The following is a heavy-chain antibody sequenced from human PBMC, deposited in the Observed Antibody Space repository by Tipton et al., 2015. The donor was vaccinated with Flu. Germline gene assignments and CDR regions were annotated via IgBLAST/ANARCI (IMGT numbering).Heavy chain of an antibody. Sequence: QLVQSGGGVVQPGGSLRLSCVASGFTFSNYGLHWVRQAPGKGLEWVAFVRYDGTKKYYAESVKGRFTISRDNSKDTLYLQLNSLTAEDTAVYYCAKVIPELVSCLDYWGQGTLVTVSS. CDR3: AKVIPELVSCLDY. J-gene: IGHJ4*02. CDR2: VRYDGTKK. CDR1: GFTFSNYG. D-gene: IGHD5/OR15-5a*01. V-gene: IGHV3-30*02.